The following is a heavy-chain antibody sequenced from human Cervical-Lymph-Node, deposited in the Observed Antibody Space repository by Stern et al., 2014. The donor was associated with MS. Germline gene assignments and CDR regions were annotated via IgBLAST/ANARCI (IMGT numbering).Heavy chain of an antibody. CDR2: IYPGDSDT. CDR1: GYSFASYS. V-gene: IGHV5-51*01. D-gene: IGHD3-22*01. Sequence: EVQLVQSGAEVKKPGESLKISCKGSGYSFASYSIVWVRQMPGKGLEWMGIIYPGDSDTRYNPSFQGQVTISVDKSITTAYLQWSSLKASDTAIYYCARRRDSSGLRDYWGQGTLVTVSS. J-gene: IGHJ4*02. CDR3: ARRRDSSGLRDY.